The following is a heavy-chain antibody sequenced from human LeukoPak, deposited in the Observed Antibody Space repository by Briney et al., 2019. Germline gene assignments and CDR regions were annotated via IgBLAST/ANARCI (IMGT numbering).Heavy chain of an antibody. CDR1: GGSISSYY. V-gene: IGHV4-59*12. CDR3: ARDDRGISAAGYL. J-gene: IGHJ2*01. CDR2: IFDSGDT. Sequence: SETLSLTCTVSGGSISSYYWSWIRQTPGKGLEWIGNIFDSGDTNYNPSLQSRVTISVDTSKKQFSLKLRSVTAADTAVYYCARDDRGISAAGYLWGRGTLVTVSS. D-gene: IGHD6-13*01.